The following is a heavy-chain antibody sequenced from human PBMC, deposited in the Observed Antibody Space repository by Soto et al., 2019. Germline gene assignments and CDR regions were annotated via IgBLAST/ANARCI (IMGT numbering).Heavy chain of an antibody. CDR2: IAYDGSSK. Sequence: QVQLVESGGGVVQPGMSLRLSCAASGFTFENFGMHWVRQAPGKGLEWVAVIAYDGSSKYYADSVKGRFTISRDNSNNTLYLQMNSLRVEDTAVYYCAKSLDGVPVQEFDPRGQGTPVTVSS. D-gene: IGHD3-3*01. J-gene: IGHJ5*02. CDR1: GFTFENFG. V-gene: IGHV3-30*18. CDR3: AKSLDGVPVQEFDP.